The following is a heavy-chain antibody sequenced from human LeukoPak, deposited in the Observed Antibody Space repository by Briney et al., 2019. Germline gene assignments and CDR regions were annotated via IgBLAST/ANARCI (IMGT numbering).Heavy chain of an antibody. J-gene: IGHJ5*02. CDR2: IYYSGST. D-gene: IGHD3-22*01. CDR3: ARLVDTPIIRGYYFDP. V-gene: IGHV4-39*01. CDR1: GGSISSSSYY. Sequence: PSETLSLTCTVSGGSISSSSYYWGWFRQPPGKGLEWIGSIYYSGSTYYNPSLKSRVTISVDTSKNQFSLKLSSVTAADTAIYYCARLVDTPIIRGYYFDPWGPGTLVTVSS.